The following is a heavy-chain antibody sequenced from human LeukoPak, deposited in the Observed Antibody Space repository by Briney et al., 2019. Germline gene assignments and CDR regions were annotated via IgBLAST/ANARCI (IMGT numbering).Heavy chain of an antibody. V-gene: IGHV4-34*01. CDR1: GGSISSYY. D-gene: IGHD3-10*01. CDR2: INHSGST. CDR3: ARGYGSGSYYPGGY. Sequence: SETLSLTCTVSGGSISSYYWSWIRQPPGKGLEWIGEINHSGSTNYNPSLKSRVTISVDTSKNQFSLKLSSVTAADTAVYYCARGYGSGSYYPGGYWGQGTLVTVSS. J-gene: IGHJ4*02.